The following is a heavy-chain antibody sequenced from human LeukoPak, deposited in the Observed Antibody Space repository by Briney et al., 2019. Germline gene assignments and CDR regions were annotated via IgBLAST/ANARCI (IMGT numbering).Heavy chain of an antibody. D-gene: IGHD4-17*01. J-gene: IGHJ5*02. CDR2: VIPIFGTA. Sequence: SVKVSCKASEGTFSSYAISWVRQAPGQGLEWMGGVIPIFGTANYAQKFQGRVTITTDESTSTAYMELSSLRSEDTAVYYCARDYLYGDYNWFDPWGQGTLVTVSS. V-gene: IGHV1-69*05. CDR3: ARDYLYGDYNWFDP. CDR1: EGTFSSYA.